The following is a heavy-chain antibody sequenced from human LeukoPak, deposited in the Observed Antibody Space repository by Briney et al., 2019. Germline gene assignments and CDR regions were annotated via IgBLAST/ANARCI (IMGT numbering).Heavy chain of an antibody. J-gene: IGHJ4*02. V-gene: IGHV4-39*01. CDR3: AKSNSGTLYRFDY. CDR2: IHYSGNT. Sequence: KPSETLSLTCSVSGGSITSSSHYWGWIRQPPGKGLEWIGSIHYSGNTYYNPSLKSRVTISVDTSKNQFSLKLRSVTAADTAVYYCAKSNSGTLYRFDYWGLGTLVTVSS. CDR1: GGSITSSSHY. D-gene: IGHD3-10*01.